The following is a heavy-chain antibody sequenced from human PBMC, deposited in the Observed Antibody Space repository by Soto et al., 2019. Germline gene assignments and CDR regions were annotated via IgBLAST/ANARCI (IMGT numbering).Heavy chain of an antibody. J-gene: IGHJ4*02. Sequence: GGSLRLSCTASGFTFSSYAMSWVRQAPGKGLEWVSAISGSGGSTYYADSVKGRFTISRDNSKNTLYLQMNSLRAEDTAVYYCASHSSGWFFAYWGQGTLVTVSS. CDR2: ISGSGGST. CDR1: GFTFSSYA. V-gene: IGHV3-23*01. D-gene: IGHD6-19*01. CDR3: ASHSSGWFFAY.